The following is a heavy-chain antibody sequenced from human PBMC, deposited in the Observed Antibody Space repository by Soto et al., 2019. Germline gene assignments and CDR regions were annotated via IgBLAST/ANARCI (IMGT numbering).Heavy chain of an antibody. CDR1: GDSIISGDYY. J-gene: IGHJ3*02. Sequence: QVHLQESGPGLVKPSQTLSLTCTVSGDSIISGDYYWSWIRQPPGKGPEWIACIYYNGGAYYSPSLQSRVTISVQTSKNQFSLRLDSVTAADTAVYYCARDLGGHTSTTGTDAFDIWGQGTLVTVSS. CDR3: ARDLGGHTSTTGTDAFDI. D-gene: IGHD3-16*01. CDR2: IYYNGGA. V-gene: IGHV4-30-4*01.